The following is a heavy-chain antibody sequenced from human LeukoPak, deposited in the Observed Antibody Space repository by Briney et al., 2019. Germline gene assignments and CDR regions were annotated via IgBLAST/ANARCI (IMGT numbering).Heavy chain of an antibody. J-gene: IGHJ4*02. Sequence: GESLKISCKGSGYSFTNFWIGWVRQMPGKGLEWMGIIYPGDSDTRYSPSFQGQVTISADKSITTAYLQWSSLRASDTAMYYCARLLNYDDLDYWGQGTLVTVSS. D-gene: IGHD3-22*01. CDR2: IYPGDSDT. V-gene: IGHV5-51*01. CDR1: GYSFTNFW. CDR3: ARLLNYDDLDY.